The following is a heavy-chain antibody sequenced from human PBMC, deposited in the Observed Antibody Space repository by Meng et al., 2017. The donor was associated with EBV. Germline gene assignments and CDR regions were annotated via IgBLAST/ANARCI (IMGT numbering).Heavy chain of an antibody. CDR2: INPNSGGT. V-gene: IGHV1-2*06. CDR3: ARVGIAVAGTGDY. J-gene: IGHJ4*02. CDR1: GYTFTGYY. D-gene: IGHD6-19*01. Sequence: QVQLVQSGAEGKKPGASVKVSCKASGYTFTGYYMPWVRQAPGQGLEWMGRINPNSGGTNYAQKFQGRVTMTRDTSISTAYMELSRLRSDDTAVYYCARVGIAVAGTGDYWGQGTLVTVSS.